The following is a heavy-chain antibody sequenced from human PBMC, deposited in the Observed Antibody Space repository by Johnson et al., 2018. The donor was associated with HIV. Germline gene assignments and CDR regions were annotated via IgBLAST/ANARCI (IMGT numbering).Heavy chain of an antibody. CDR2: IYSGDTT. CDR3: ARAYSYGAFDI. V-gene: IGHV3-66*01. Sequence: VQLVESGGGLVQPGGSLRLSCASGFTVSTNYMSWVRQAPGKGLEWVSVIYSGDTTYYADSVKGRFTISRDNSKNTLYLQMNSLRAEDTAVYYCARAYSYGAFDIWGLGKKVTVSS. J-gene: IGHJ3*02. D-gene: IGHD5-18*01. CDR1: GFTVSTNY.